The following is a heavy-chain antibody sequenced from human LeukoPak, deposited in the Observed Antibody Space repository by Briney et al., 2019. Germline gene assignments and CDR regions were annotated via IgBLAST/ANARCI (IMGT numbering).Heavy chain of an antibody. J-gene: IGHJ3*02. CDR1: GGTFSSYA. CDR2: IIPIFGTA. V-gene: IGHV1-69*05. D-gene: IGHD3-10*01. CDR3: ALVWFGDTEAFDI. Sequence: SVKVSCKASGGTFSSYAISWVRQAPGQGLEWMGGIIPIFGTANYAQKFQGRVTITTDKSTSTAYMELSSLRSEDTAVYYCALVWFGDTEAFDIWGQGTMVTVSS.